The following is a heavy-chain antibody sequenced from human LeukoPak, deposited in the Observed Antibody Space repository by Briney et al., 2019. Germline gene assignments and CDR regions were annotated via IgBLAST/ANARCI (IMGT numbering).Heavy chain of an antibody. Sequence: SVKVSCKASGGTFSNYAISWVRQAPGQGLEWMGRIIPILGIANYAQKFQGRVTITADKSTSTAYMELSSLRSEDTAVYYCASGIQLWLRFDYWGQGTLVTVSS. CDR2: IIPILGIA. CDR1: GGTFSNYA. CDR3: ASGIQLWLRFDY. D-gene: IGHD5-18*01. J-gene: IGHJ4*02. V-gene: IGHV1-69*04.